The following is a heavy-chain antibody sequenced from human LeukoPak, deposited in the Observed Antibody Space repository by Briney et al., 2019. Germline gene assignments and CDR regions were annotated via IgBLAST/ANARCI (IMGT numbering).Heavy chain of an antibody. J-gene: IGHJ4*02. CDR3: ARVGDYALKD. Sequence: SQTLSLTCTVSGGSISSYYWSWIRQPAGKGLEWIGRIYTSGSTNYNPSLKSRVSMSVDTSKNQCTLKLSSVTAADTAVYYCARVGDYALKDWGQGTLVTVSS. D-gene: IGHD3-16*01. CDR1: GGSISSYY. V-gene: IGHV4-4*07. CDR2: IYTSGST.